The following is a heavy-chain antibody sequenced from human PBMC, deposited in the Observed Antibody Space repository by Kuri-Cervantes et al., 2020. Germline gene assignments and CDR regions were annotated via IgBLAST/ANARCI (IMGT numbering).Heavy chain of an antibody. J-gene: IGHJ4*02. D-gene: IGHD3-3*01. CDR3: ARARGATYFDFWSDRYYFDY. CDR2: IRYDGSNK. Sequence: GSPRLSCAASGFTFSSYGMHWVRQAPGKGLEWVAFIRYDGSNKYYADSVKGRFTISRDNSKNALYLQMNSLRPEDTAIYYCARARGATYFDFWSDRYYFDYWGQGTLVTVSS. CDR1: GFTFSSYG. V-gene: IGHV3-30*02.